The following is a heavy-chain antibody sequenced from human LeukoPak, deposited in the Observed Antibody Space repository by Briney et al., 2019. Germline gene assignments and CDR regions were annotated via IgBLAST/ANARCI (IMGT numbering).Heavy chain of an antibody. CDR1: GFTFSSYW. Sequence: GGSLRLSCAASGFTFSSYWMSWVRQAPGKGLEWVANIKQDGSEKYYVDSVKGRFTISRDNAKNSLYLQMNSLRAEDTAVYYCARDRITMVRGVMDYWGQGTLVTVSS. V-gene: IGHV3-7*01. J-gene: IGHJ4*02. CDR2: IKQDGSEK. CDR3: ARDRITMVRGVMDY. D-gene: IGHD3-10*01.